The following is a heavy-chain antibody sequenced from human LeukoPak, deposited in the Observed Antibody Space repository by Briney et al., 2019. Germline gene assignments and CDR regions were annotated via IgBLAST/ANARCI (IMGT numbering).Heavy chain of an antibody. CDR2: ISSSSSTI. D-gene: IGHD5-18*01. J-gene: IGHJ4*02. CDR1: GFTFSSYS. CDR3: AKDHQWGYGYYFDY. Sequence: GGSLRLSCAASGFTFSSYSMNWVRQAPGKGLEWVSYISSSSSTIYYADSVKGRFTISRDNAKNSLYLQMNSLRDEDTAVYYCAKDHQWGYGYYFDYWGQGALVTVSS. V-gene: IGHV3-48*02.